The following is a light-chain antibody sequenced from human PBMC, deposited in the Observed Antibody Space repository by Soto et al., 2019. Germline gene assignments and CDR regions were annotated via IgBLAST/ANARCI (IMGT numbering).Light chain of an antibody. CDR2: PAS. CDR1: QDISND. J-gene: IGKJ1*01. Sequence: IQMTQSPSSLSASIGDKVTITCRASQDISNDLSWYQQKPGKAPKLLIYPASILQGGVPSRFSGSGSGTDFTLTVSSLQPEDFATYYCGQAYNFPQTFGQGTKVEI. V-gene: IGKV1-6*01. CDR3: GQAYNFPQT.